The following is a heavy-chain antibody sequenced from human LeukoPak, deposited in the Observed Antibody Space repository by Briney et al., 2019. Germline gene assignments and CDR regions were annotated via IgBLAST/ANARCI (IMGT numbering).Heavy chain of an antibody. CDR3: AREPSTGNDLDY. Sequence: ASVKVSCKASGHTFTSYYMHWVRQAPRQGLEWMGIINPSGGSTSYAQKFQGRLTTTRDTSTSTVYMELSSLRSEDTAVYYCAREPSTGNDLDYWGQGTLVTVSS. CDR1: GHTFTSYY. V-gene: IGHV1-46*01. J-gene: IGHJ4*02. CDR2: INPSGGST. D-gene: IGHD1-1*01.